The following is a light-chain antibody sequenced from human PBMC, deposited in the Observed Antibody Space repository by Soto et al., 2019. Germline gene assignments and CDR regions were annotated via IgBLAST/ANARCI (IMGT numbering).Light chain of an antibody. CDR3: QQYNTWPPVT. J-gene: IGKJ5*01. CDR1: QSVSSY. CDR2: GSS. V-gene: IGKV3-15*01. Sequence: EMVLTQSPGTLSLSPGERATVSCRAVQSVSSYLAWYQQKPGQAPRLLIYGSSTRATGIPARFSGSGSGTEFTLTISSLQSEDFVVYCCQQYNTWPPVTFGQGTRLEIK.